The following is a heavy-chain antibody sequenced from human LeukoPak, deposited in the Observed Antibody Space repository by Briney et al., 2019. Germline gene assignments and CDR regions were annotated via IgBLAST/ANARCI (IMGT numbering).Heavy chain of an antibody. CDR3: ARGPTSQSLDY. J-gene: IGHJ4*02. D-gene: IGHD2-2*01. CDR2: ISSGGQTI. CDR1: GTTLRKYE. V-gene: IGHV3-48*03. Sequence: GGSLRLSCAAPGTTLRKYEMHWVRQAPGKGLEWLSYISSGGQTISYRDSVKGRFTVSRDNSKNSVYLQMHSLRAEDTAVYYCARGPTSQSLDYWGQGTLVTVSS.